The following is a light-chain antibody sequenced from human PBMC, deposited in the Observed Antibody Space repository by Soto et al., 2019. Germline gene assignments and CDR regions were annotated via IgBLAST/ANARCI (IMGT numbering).Light chain of an antibody. J-gene: IGLJ2*01. V-gene: IGLV2-8*01. CDR2: EVF. Sequence: QSALTQPPSASGSPGQSVTISCTGTNSDVGGYNYVSWYQQHPGKAPKLMIYEVFKRPSGVPNRFSGSKSGNTASLTVSGLQADDEADYYCSSYTGSSVIFGGGTKLTVL. CDR3: SSYTGSSVI. CDR1: NSDVGGYNY.